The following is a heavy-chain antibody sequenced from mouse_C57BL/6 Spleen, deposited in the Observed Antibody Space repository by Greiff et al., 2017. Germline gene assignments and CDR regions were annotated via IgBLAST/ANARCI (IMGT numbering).Heavy chain of an antibody. CDR3: TSGDPWFAY. CDR2: IYPGNSVT. J-gene: IGHJ3*01. V-gene: IGHV1-5*01. CDR1: GYTFTSSW. Sequence: EVQLQQPGTVLARPGASVKLSCKTSGYTFTSSWMHWVKHRPGRGLDWIGSIYPGNSVTSYNQQFKGKAKLTAVTSARTAYMELSSLTNGDAAVYYCTSGDPWFAYWGQGTLVTVCA.